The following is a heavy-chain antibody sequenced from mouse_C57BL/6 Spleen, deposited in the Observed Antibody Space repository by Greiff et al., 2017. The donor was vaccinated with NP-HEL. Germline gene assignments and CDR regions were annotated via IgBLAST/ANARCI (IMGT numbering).Heavy chain of an antibody. V-gene: IGHV5-12*01. CDR2: ISNGGGST. CDR3: ARHRYSNYVGWYFDV. Sequence: EVQLVESGGGLVQPGGSLKLSCAASGFTFSDYYMYWVRQTPEKRLEWVAYISNGGGSTYYPDTVKGRFTISRDNAKNTLYLQMSRLKSEDTAMYYCARHRYSNYVGWYFDVWGTGTTVTVSS. CDR1: GFTFSDYY. D-gene: IGHD2-5*01. J-gene: IGHJ1*03.